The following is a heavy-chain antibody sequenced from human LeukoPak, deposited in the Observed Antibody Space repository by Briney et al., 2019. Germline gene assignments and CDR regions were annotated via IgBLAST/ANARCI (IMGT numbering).Heavy chain of an antibody. D-gene: IGHD6-19*01. CDR1: GYTFTGYY. CDR3: ARDLRYSSGWYTLGSDY. V-gene: IGHV1-2*06. Sequence: ASVKVSXKASGYTFTGYYMHWVRQAPGQGLEWMGRINPNSGGTNYAQKFQGRVTMTRDTSISTAYMELGRLRSDDTAVYYCARDLRYSSGWYTLGSDYWGQRTLVTVSS. CDR2: INPNSGGT. J-gene: IGHJ4*02.